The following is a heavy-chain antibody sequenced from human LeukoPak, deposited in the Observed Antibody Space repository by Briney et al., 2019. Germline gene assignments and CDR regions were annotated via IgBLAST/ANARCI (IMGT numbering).Heavy chain of an antibody. J-gene: IGHJ3*02. D-gene: IGHD1-26*01. V-gene: IGHV3-73*01. CDR3: AKDFTRVGATVAFDI. CDR1: GFTFSGSA. CDR2: IRSKANSYAT. Sequence: GGSLRLSCAASGFTFSGSAMHWVRQASGKGLEWVGRIRSKANSYATAYAASVKGRFTISRDDSKNTAYLQMNSLRAEDTAVYYCAKDFTRVGATVAFDIWGQGTMVTVSS.